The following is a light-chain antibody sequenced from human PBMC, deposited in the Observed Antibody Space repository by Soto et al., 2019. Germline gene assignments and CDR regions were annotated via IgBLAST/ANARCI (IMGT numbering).Light chain of an antibody. J-gene: IGLJ2*01. CDR2: EVS. V-gene: IGLV2-18*02. CDR1: SSDVGSYDR. CDR3: ASYTTSSAFVV. Sequence: QSALTQPPSVSASPGQSVTISCTGTSSDVGSYDRVSWYQQPPGTAPKLMIYEVSNRPSGVHDRFSGSKSGNTASLTISGLQAEDEADYFCASYTTSSAFVVFGGGTKVTVL.